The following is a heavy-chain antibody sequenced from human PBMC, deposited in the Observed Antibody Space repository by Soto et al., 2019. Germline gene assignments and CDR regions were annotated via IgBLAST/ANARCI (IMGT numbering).Heavy chain of an antibody. J-gene: IGHJ4*02. CDR2: IIGIGDTA. V-gene: IGHV3-23*01. D-gene: IGHD4-17*01. CDR3: AKDTEYGASLTFDY. Sequence: EVQLLEAGGGLVQPGGSLRLSCAASGFSFRDYGMSWVRQAPGKGLEWLSAIIGIGDTAYYADSVRGRVTIYRDNSKNSLYLHLNDMARADTAIYYWAKDTEYGASLTFDYWAPRPLVPASS. CDR1: GFSFRDYG.